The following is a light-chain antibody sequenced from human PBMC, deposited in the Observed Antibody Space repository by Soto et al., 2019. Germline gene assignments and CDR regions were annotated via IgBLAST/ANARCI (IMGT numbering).Light chain of an antibody. CDR1: QTVKNDY. Sequence: ETVLTQSPGTLSFSPGEGATLSCRASQTVKNDYLAWYQQRRGLPPRLLIFGASGRATGIPDRFSGSGSGTDFTLTITRLEPEDFAVYYCQQYGSSPLTFGGGTKVETK. CDR2: GAS. CDR3: QQYGSSPLT. J-gene: IGKJ4*01. V-gene: IGKV3-20*01.